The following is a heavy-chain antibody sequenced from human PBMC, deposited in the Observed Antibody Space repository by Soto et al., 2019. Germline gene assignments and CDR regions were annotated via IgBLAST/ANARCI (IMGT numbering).Heavy chain of an antibody. J-gene: IGHJ5*02. CDR2: IYHSGST. Sequence: QVQLQESGPGLVKPSGTLSLTCAVSSGSISSSNWWSWVRQPPGKGLEWIGEIYHSGSTNYNPSLKSRVTISVDKSKNQFSLKLSSVTAADTAVYYCARVGDILTAYYKEAGTSWFDPWGQGTLVTVSS. D-gene: IGHD3-9*01. CDR1: SGSISSSNW. V-gene: IGHV4-4*02. CDR3: ARVGDILTAYYKEAGTSWFDP.